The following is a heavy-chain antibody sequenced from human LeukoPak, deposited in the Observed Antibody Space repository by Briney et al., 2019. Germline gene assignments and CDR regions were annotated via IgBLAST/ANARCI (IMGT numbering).Heavy chain of an antibody. CDR2: IKGGGGDP. Sequence: GGSLRLSCAASGFTFSTYAMGWVRQAPGEGLEWVSSIKGGGGDPFYADSVKGRFTISRDKSKNTLYLQLNSLRAEDTAVYFCAQGGHDFNPFYYWGQGTLVTVSS. J-gene: IGHJ4*02. V-gene: IGHV3-23*01. CDR1: GFTFSTYA. D-gene: IGHD2-21*02. CDR3: AQGGHDFNPFYY.